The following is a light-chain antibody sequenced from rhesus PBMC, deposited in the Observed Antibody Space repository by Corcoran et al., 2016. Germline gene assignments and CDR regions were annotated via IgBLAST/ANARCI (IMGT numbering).Light chain of an antibody. CDR1: QDIKTY. Sequence: DIQMAQSPSSLSASVGETVTITCRASQDIKTYLESYQQKPGKAPKFLIYKASSLQSGVPTRFRGSGSGTDFTLTISSLQSEDFATYYCLQCSSRPLTFGGGTKVEIK. CDR3: LQCSSRPLT. CDR2: KAS. J-gene: IGKJ4*01. V-gene: IGKV1-22*01.